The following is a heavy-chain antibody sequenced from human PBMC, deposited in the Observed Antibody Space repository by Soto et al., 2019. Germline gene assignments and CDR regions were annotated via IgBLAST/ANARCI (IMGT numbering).Heavy chain of an antibody. D-gene: IGHD2-15*01. CDR3: AKAHDIVVVVAATPVDY. V-gene: IGHV3-30*18. J-gene: IGHJ4*02. CDR2: ISYDGSNK. Sequence: GGSLRLSCAASGFTFSSYGMHWVRQAPGKGLEWVAVISYDGSNKYYADSVKGRFTISRDNSKNTLYLQMNSLRAEDTAVYYCAKAHDIVVVVAATPVDYWGQGTLVTVYS. CDR1: GFTFSSYG.